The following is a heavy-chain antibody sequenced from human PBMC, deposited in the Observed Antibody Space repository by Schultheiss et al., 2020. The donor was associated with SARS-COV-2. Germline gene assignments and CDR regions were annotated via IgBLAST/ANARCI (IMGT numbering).Heavy chain of an antibody. Sequence: GGSLRLSCAASGFTFSDYYMSWIRQAPGKGLEWVSSISSSSSYIYYADSVKGRFTISRDNAKNSLYLQMNSLRAEDTAVYYCARADIAARTFDYWGQGTLVTVSS. J-gene: IGHJ4*02. CDR3: ARADIAARTFDY. D-gene: IGHD6-6*01. V-gene: IGHV3-11*06. CDR1: GFTFSDYY. CDR2: ISSSSSYI.